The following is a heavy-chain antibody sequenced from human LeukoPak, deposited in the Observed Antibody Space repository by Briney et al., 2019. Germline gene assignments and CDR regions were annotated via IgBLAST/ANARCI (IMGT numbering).Heavy chain of an antibody. D-gene: IGHD3-3*01. CDR3: ARAIEHRSGYTLAY. CDR2: ISSSGNTI. V-gene: IGHV3-48*03. J-gene: IGHJ4*02. Sequence: GGSLRLSCSASGFTFSAYEMNWVRQAPGKGLEWVAYISSSGNTIYYADSVKGRFTISRDNARKSLFLKMNSLRAEDTAVYECARAIEHRSGYTLAYWGQGTLVTVSS. CDR1: GFTFSAYE.